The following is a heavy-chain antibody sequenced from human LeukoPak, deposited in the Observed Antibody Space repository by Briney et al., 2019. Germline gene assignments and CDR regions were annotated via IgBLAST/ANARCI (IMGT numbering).Heavy chain of an antibody. CDR1: GFTFSSYA. Sequence: GGSLRLSCAASGFTFSSYAMHWVRQAPGKGLEWVAVISYDGNNKYCADSVKGRFTYSRDNSKNTLYLQMNSLRAEDTAVYYCARDGRGEAPGRGSYFDYWGQGTLVTVSS. J-gene: IGHJ4*02. CDR2: ISYDGNNK. CDR3: ARDGRGEAPGRGSYFDY. V-gene: IGHV3-30-3*01. D-gene: IGHD6-13*01.